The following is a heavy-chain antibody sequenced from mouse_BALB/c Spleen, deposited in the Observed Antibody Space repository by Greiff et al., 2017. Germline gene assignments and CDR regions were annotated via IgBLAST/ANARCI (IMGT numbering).Heavy chain of an antibody. CDR2: IWAGGST. CDR1: GFSLTSYG. CDR3: ARDWDGNYVDAMDY. J-gene: IGHJ4*01. D-gene: IGHD2-1*01. Sequence: VQRVESGPGLVAPSQSLSITCTVSGFSLTSYGVHWVRQPPGKGLEWLGVIWAGGSTNYNSALMSRLSISKDNSKSQVFLKMNSLQTDDTAMYYCARDWDGNYVDAMDYWGQGTSVTVSS. V-gene: IGHV2-9*02.